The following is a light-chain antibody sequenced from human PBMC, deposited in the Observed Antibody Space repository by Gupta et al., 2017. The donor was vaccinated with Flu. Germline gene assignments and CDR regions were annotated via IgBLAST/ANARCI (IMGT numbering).Light chain of an antibody. Sequence: DIVMTQSPDYLAVSLGERATINCKSSQSILYSSDNKNYLAWYQKKPGQPPKLLIYWASTRDSGVPDRFSGSGYGTDFPLTISIRQAEDVAVYYCHQDDSPPALSFGGGTKVEIK. J-gene: IGKJ4*01. CDR2: WAS. CDR3: HQDDSPPALS. CDR1: QSILYSSDNKNY. V-gene: IGKV4-1*01.